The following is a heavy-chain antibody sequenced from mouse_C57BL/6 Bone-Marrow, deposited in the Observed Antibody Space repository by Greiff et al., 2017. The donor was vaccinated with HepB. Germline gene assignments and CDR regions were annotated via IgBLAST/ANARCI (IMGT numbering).Heavy chain of an antibody. CDR3: ARERGATTVVATPFYAMDY. V-gene: IGHV1-7*01. CDR1: GYTFTSYW. CDR2: INPSSGYT. Sequence: VQLQQSGAELAKPGASVKLSCKASGYTFTSYWMHWVKQRPGQGLEWIGYINPSSGYTKYNQKFKDKATLTADKSSSTDYMQLSSLTYEDSAVYYCARERGATTVVATPFYAMDYWGQGTSVTVSS. J-gene: IGHJ4*01. D-gene: IGHD1-1*01.